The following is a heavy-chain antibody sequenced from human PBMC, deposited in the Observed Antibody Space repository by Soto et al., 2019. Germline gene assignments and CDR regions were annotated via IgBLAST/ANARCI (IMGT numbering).Heavy chain of an antibody. Sequence: QLQLQESGPGLVKPSETLSLTCTVSGGSISSSSYYWGWIHQPPGKGLEWIGSIYYSGSTYYNPSLKSRVTISVDTSKNQFSLKLSSVTAADTAVYYCGVPAAMGYYYYYGMDVWGQGTTVTVSS. CDR3: GVPAAMGYYYYYGMDV. CDR2: IYYSGST. CDR1: GGSISSSSYY. J-gene: IGHJ6*02. D-gene: IGHD2-2*01. V-gene: IGHV4-39*01.